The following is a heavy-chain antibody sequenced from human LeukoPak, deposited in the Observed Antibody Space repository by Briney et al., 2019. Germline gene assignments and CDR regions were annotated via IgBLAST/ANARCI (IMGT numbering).Heavy chain of an antibody. CDR2: ITFSSSII. J-gene: IGHJ4*02. CDR1: GFTFSSYS. Sequence: GGSLRLSCAASGFTFSSYSMNWVRQAPGKGLEWVSYITFSSSIIYYADSVRGRFTISRDNAKNSLYLQMNSLRAEDTAVYYCAREVRYFALGDYWGQGTLVTVSS. D-gene: IGHD3-9*01. V-gene: IGHV3-48*04. CDR3: AREVRYFALGDY.